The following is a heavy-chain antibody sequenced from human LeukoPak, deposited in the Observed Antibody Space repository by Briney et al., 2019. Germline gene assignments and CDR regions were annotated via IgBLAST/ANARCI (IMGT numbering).Heavy chain of an antibody. CDR1: GFIFGSYS. J-gene: IGHJ6*02. CDR2: ISSSSSYI. D-gene: IGHD1-1*01. V-gene: IGHV3-21*01. Sequence: GGSLRLSCTASGFIFGSYSMHWVRQAPGKGLEWVSSISSSSSYIFYADSVKGRFTISRDNAKNSPYLQMNSLRAEDTALYYCARVRATAGFYYGMDVWGQGTTVTVSS. CDR3: ARVRATAGFYYGMDV.